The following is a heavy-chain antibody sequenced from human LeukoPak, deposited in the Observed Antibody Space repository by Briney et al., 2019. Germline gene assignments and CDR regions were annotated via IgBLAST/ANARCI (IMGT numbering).Heavy chain of an antibody. J-gene: IGHJ3*02. D-gene: IGHD2-15*01. CDR2: ISGSGGST. CDR1: GFTFSSYA. CDR3: AKDRRDIVVVVAAIGAFDI. V-gene: IGHV3-23*01. Sequence: GGSLRLSCAASGFTFSSYAVSWVRQAPGKGLEWVSAISGSGGSTYYADSVKGRFTISRDNSKNTLYLQMNSLRAEDTAVYYCAKDRRDIVVVVAAIGAFDIWGQGTMVTVSS.